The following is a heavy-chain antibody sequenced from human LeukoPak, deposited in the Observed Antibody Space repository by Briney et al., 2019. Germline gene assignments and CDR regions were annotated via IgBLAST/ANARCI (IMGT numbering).Heavy chain of an antibody. CDR1: GGSISIYY. CDR3: ARDIVGATHDY. CDR2: IFHTGST. Sequence: SETLSLTCSVSGGSISIYYWTWIRQPPGKGLEWIGSIFHTGSTYYNPSLKSRVTISVDTSKNQFSLKLTSVTAADTAMYYCARDIVGATHDYWGQGTLVTVSS. J-gene: IGHJ4*02. V-gene: IGHV4-59*12. D-gene: IGHD1-26*01.